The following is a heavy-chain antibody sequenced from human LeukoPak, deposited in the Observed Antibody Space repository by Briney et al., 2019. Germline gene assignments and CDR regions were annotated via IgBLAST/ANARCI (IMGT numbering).Heavy chain of an antibody. CDR3: ARDRSGRVVPAGFDP. V-gene: IGHV1-18*01. J-gene: IGHJ5*02. D-gene: IGHD2-2*01. Sequence: ASVKVSCKASGYTFTSYGISWVRQAPGQGLEWMGWISAYNGNTNYAQKLQGRVTMTTDTSTSTAYMELRSLRSDDTTVYYCARDRSGRVVPAGFDPWGQGTLVAVSS. CDR1: GYTFTSYG. CDR2: ISAYNGNT.